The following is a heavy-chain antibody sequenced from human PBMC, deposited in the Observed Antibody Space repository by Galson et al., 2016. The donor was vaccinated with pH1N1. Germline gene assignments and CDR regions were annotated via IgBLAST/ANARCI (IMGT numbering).Heavy chain of an antibody. CDR3: VRAAFSSGSL. CDR1: GFIFSDYY. J-gene: IGHJ4*02. D-gene: IGHD6-19*01. CDR2: ISKSSDYI. V-gene: IGHV3-11*06. Sequence: SLRLSCAASGFIFSDYYMGWIRQAPGKGLQWLSYISKSSDYINSADSVKGRFTISRDNARNSLYLQMNTLRAEDTAVYYCVRAAFSSGSLWGQGTLVTVSS.